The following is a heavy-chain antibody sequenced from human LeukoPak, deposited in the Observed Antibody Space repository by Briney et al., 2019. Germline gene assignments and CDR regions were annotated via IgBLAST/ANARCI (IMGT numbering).Heavy chain of an antibody. CDR3: ARGRNTGRQFYFDY. D-gene: IGHD5-18*01. Sequence: GGSLRLSCAASGFTFSSSGMGWVRQAPGKGLECVSPITGSGGSTSYTDSMKGRFTISRDNSKNTLYLQMNSLRAEDTAVYYCARGRNTGRQFYFDYWGQGTLVTVAS. CDR1: GFTFSSSG. CDR2: ITGSGGST. J-gene: IGHJ4*02. V-gene: IGHV3-23*01.